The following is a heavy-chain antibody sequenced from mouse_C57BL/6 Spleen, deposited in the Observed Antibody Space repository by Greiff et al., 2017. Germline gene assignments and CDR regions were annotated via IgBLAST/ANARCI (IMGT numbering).Heavy chain of an antibody. J-gene: IGHJ1*03. D-gene: IGHD1-1*02. CDR2: IYPGSGST. Sequence: VQLQQPGAELVKPGASVKMSCKASGYTFTGYWITWVKQRPGQGLEWIGDIYPGSGSTNYNEKFKSKATLTVDTSSSTAYMQLSSLTSEDSAVYYCARRKIILGGGWYFDVWGTGTGGRVSS. V-gene: IGHV1-55*01. CDR3: ARRKIILGGGWYFDV. CDR1: GYTFTGYW.